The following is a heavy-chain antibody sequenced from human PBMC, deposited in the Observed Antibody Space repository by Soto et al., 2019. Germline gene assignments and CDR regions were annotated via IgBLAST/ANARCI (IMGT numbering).Heavy chain of an antibody. J-gene: IGHJ1*01. D-gene: IGHD3-22*01. Sequence: QVLLQQWGAGLLKPSETLSLTRAVYGGSFNDYYWSWIRQPPGKGLEWIGEINHSGSTNYNPSLKSRLTISVDTSKNQFSLNLSSVTAADTAVYYCARSDTSWQHWGQGTLVTVSS. V-gene: IGHV4-34*01. CDR3: ARSDTSWQH. CDR1: GGSFNDYY. CDR2: INHSGST.